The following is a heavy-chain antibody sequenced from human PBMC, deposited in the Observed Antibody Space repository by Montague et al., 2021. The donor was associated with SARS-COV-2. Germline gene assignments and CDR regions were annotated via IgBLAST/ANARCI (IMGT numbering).Heavy chain of an antibody. V-gene: IGHV4-31*03. CDR3: ARWAALNYYYGLDV. CDR1: GATITSGRYY. Sequence: TLSLTCTVSGATITSGRYYWTWIRQHPGQGLEYIGNIYYNGSTYYNPSLKSRLTMSVDMSKIQFSLKLRSVTAADTAMYFCARWAALNYYYGLDVWGRGTTVTVSS. J-gene: IGHJ6*02. D-gene: IGHD3-10*01. CDR2: IYYNGST.